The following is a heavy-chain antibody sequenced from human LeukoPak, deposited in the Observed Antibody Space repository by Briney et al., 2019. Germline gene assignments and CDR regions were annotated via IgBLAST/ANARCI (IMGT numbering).Heavy chain of an antibody. J-gene: IGHJ6*02. CDR2: MNANSGNT. D-gene: IGHD6-13*01. Sequence: GASVKVSCKASGYTFTSYDISWVRQATGQGLEWMGWMNANSGNTGYAQKFQGRVTMTRNTSRSTAYMELSSLRSEDTAVYYCASTIAAAGILYGMDVWGQGTTVTVSS. V-gene: IGHV1-8*01. CDR3: ASTIAAAGILYGMDV. CDR1: GYTFTSYD.